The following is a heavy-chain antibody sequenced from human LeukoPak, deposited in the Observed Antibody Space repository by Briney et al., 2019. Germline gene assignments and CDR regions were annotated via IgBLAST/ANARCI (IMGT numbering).Heavy chain of an antibody. D-gene: IGHD3-3*01. Sequence: KTGGSLRLSCAASGFTFSSYSMNWVRQAPGKGLEWVSSISGSSSYIYYADSVKGRFTISRDNAKNSLYPQMNSLRAEDTAVYYCARASHYDFWSGYSPDYWGQGTLVTVSS. CDR1: GFTFSSYS. V-gene: IGHV3-21*01. J-gene: IGHJ4*02. CDR2: ISGSSSYI. CDR3: ARASHYDFWSGYSPDY.